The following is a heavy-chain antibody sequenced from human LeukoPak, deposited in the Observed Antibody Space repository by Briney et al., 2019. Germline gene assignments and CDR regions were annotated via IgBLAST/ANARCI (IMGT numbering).Heavy chain of an antibody. V-gene: IGHV3-20*04. J-gene: IGHJ4*02. CDR3: ARDSGGSGYYYNPLPFDY. D-gene: IGHD3-22*01. CDR1: GFTFDDYG. CDR2: INWNGGST. Sequence: SGGSLRLSRAASGFTFDDYGMSWVRQAPGKGLEWVSGINWNGGSTGYADSVKGRFTISRDNAKNSLYLQVNSLRAEDTALYYCARDSGGSGYYYNPLPFDYWGQGTLVTVSS.